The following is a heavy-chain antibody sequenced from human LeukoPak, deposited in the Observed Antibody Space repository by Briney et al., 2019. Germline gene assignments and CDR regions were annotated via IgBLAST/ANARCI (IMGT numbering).Heavy chain of an antibody. D-gene: IGHD2-2*01. Sequence: PGGSLRPSCAASGFTFSSYWMHWVRQAPGKGLVWVSRINSDGSSTSYADSVKGRFTISRDNAKNTLYLQMNSLRAEDTAVYYCARNLGEIFGVVVPAALMYWGQGTLVTVSS. CDR3: ARNLGEIFGVVVPAALMY. J-gene: IGHJ4*02. V-gene: IGHV3-74*01. CDR2: INSDGSST. CDR1: GFTFSSYW.